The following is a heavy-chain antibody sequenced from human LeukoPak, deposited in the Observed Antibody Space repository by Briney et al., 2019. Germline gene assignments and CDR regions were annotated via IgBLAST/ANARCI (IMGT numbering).Heavy chain of an antibody. V-gene: IGHV1-18*01. Sequence: ASVKVSCKASGYTFTSYGISWVRQAPGQGLEWMGWISAYNGNTNYAQKFQGRVTMTRDTSTSTVYMELSSLRSEDTAVYYCARDRHSSGYYYGMDVWGQGTTVTVSS. CDR1: GYTFTSYG. CDR3: ARDRHSSGYYYGMDV. D-gene: IGHD6-19*01. CDR2: ISAYNGNT. J-gene: IGHJ6*02.